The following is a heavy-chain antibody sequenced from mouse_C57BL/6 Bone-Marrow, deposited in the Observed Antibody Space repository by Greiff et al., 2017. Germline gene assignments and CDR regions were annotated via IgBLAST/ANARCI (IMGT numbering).Heavy chain of an antibody. CDR2: IRLKSDNYAT. J-gene: IGHJ3*01. V-gene: IGHV6-3*01. Sequence: EVQRVESGGGLVQPGGSMKLSCVASGFTFSNYWMNWVRQSPEKGLEWVAQIRLKSDNYATHYAESVKGRFTISRDDSKSSVYLQMNNLRAEDTGIYYCTGGTTRGFAYWGQGTLVTVSA. CDR3: TGGTTRGFAY. CDR1: GFTFSNYW. D-gene: IGHD1-1*01.